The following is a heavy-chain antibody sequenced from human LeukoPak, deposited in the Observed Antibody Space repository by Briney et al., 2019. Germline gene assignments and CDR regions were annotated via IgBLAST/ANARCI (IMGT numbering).Heavy chain of an antibody. D-gene: IGHD3-22*01. J-gene: IGHJ4*02. Sequence: SETLSLTCAVSGGPIIASYWSWIRQPPGKGLEWIGYTHYSGTGYYNPSLKSRVTISIDTSKNRFSLRLTSVTAADTAVYYCARVRFYDTTGYSTSYYLDYWGQGALVTVSS. CDR3: ARVRFYDTTGYSTSYYLDY. CDR2: THYSGTG. V-gene: IGHV4-59*01. CDR1: GGPIIASY.